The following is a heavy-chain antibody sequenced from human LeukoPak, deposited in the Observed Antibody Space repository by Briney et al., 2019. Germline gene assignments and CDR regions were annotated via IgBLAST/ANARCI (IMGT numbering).Heavy chain of an antibody. CDR2: INQDGGDK. CDR3: ARDHDGKDY. CDR1: GFTFGNYA. Sequence: GGSLRLSCAASGFTFGNYAMNWVRQSPGKGLEWVANINQDGGDKYHADSVKGRFTISRDNAKNSLYLQMNSLRAEDTAVYYCARDHDGKDYWGQGTLVTVSS. J-gene: IGHJ4*02. V-gene: IGHV3-7*01.